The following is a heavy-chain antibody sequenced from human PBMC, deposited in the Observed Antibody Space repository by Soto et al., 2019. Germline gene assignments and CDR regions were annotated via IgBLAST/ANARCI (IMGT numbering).Heavy chain of an antibody. J-gene: IGHJ4*02. CDR3: ARVRSYDSRLDY. CDR1: GGTFSSYT. V-gene: IGHV1-69*02. D-gene: IGHD3-22*01. Sequence: GASVKVSCKASGGTFSSYTISWVRQAPGQGLEWMGRIIPILGIANYAQKFQGRVTITADKSTSTAYMELSSLRSEDTAVYYCARVRSYDSRLDYWGQGTLVTVSS. CDR2: IIPILGIA.